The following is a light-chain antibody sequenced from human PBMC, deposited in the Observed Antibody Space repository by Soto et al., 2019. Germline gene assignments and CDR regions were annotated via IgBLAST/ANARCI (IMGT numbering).Light chain of an antibody. CDR3: HQRQSWPRT. CDR1: QTIDTN. Sequence: EIVMTQSPGTLSVSPGERATLSCMASQTIDTNLAWYQQKPGQAPRLLIFAASTRATGIPARFSGSGSGTEFTLTISSLQSEDFAVYYCHQRQSWPRTFGQGTKVDIK. J-gene: IGKJ1*01. CDR2: AAS. V-gene: IGKV3-15*01.